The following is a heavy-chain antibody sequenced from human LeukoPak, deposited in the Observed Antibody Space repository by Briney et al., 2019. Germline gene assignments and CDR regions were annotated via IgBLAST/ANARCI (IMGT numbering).Heavy chain of an antibody. V-gene: IGHV4-39*07. J-gene: IGHJ4*02. CDR1: GGSVSSGSYY. D-gene: IGHD6-19*01. CDR2: INHSGST. CDR3: ARGQQWLVRYFDY. Sequence: SETLSLTCTVSGGSVSSGSYYWSWIRQPPGTGLEWIGEINHSGSTNYNPSLKSRVTISVDTSKNQFSLKLSSVTAADTAVYYCARGQQWLVRYFDYWGQGTLVTVSS.